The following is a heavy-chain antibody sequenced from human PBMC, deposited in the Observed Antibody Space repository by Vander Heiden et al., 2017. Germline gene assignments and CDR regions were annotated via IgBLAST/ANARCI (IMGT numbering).Heavy chain of an antibody. D-gene: IGHD2-2*01. CDR3: ARERYCSSTSCYLFDY. J-gene: IGHJ4*02. Sequence: EVQLVVSGGGLVQPGGSLRLSCAASGFTFSSYWMHWVRQAPGKGLVWVSRINSDGSSTSYADSVKGRFTISRDNAKNTLYLQMNSLRAEDTAVYYCARERYCSSTSCYLFDYWGQGTLVTVSS. CDR2: INSDGSST. CDR1: GFTFSSYW. V-gene: IGHV3-74*01.